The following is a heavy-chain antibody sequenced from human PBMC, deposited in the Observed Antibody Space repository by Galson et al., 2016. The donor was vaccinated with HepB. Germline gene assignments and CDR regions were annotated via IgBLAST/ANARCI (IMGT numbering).Heavy chain of an antibody. CDR3: SREMTGSYFD. CDR1: GFTFNAHW. CDR2: IRGDGIVS. Sequence: SLRLSCAASGFTFNAHWMNWVRQAPGKGLKWVANIRGDGIVSYYAESVRGRFTISRDNAKNSLYLHMNGLSVDETAVYYCSREMTGSYFDWGQGTLVTVSS. J-gene: IGHJ4*02. V-gene: IGHV3-7*01. D-gene: IGHD3-10*01.